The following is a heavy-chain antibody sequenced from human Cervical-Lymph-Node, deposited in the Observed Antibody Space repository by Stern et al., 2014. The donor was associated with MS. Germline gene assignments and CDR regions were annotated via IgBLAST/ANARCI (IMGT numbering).Heavy chain of an antibody. Sequence: QITLKESGPTLVKPTQTLTLTCTFSGFSLRPSGVGVGWLRQPPGQALQWLAHIYWDDDEIYSPSLKTRLTSTKDTSKNQVVLTMADMNPGDTGTYYCAHSGFRVPAAPGSFAFWGQGTVVTVSS. J-gene: IGHJ5*01. D-gene: IGHD2-2*01. CDR1: GFSLRPSGVG. V-gene: IGHV2-5*02. CDR2: IYWDDDE. CDR3: AHSGFRVPAAPGSFAF.